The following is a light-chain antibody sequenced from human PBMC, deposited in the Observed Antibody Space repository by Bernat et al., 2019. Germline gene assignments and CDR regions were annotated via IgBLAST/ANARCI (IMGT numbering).Light chain of an antibody. CDR2: KVS. CDR1: QSLVYKDGITY. Sequence: DAVMTQSPLSLPGTLGQPASISCRSSQSLVYKDGITYLNWFHQRPGQSPRRLIYKVSNRDSGVPDRFSGRGSGTDFTLKISRVEAEDVGVYYCMQGTHWPYSSGQGTKLEIK. J-gene: IGKJ2*01. CDR3: MQGTHWPYS. V-gene: IGKV2-30*01.